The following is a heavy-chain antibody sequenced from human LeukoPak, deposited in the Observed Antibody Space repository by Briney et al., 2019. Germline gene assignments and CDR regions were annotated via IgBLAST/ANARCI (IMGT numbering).Heavy chain of an antibody. CDR3: ARHAGGISATGTRPFDY. D-gene: IGHD6-13*01. V-gene: IGHV4-39*01. CDR1: GASFSSSTYY. J-gene: IGHJ4*02. Sequence: SSETLSLTCTVSGASFSSSTYYWGWIRQPPGEGLEWIGSIYYSGSTYYNPPLKSRVTMSVDTSKNQFSLKLSSVTAADTAVYYCARHAGGISATGTRPFDYWGQGTLVTVSS. CDR2: IYYSGST.